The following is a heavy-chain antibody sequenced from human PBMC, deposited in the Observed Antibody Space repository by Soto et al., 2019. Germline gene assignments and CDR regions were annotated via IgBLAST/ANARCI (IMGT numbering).Heavy chain of an antibody. V-gene: IGHV1-69*13. CDR2: IIPIFGTA. CDR3: ARVGSSWYNRFDP. D-gene: IGHD6-13*01. Sequence: SVKVSCKASGGTFSSYAISWVRQAPGQGLEWMGGIIPIFGTANYAQKFQGRVTITADESTSTAYMELSSLRSEDTAVYYCARVGSSWYNRFDPWGQGTLVTVSS. J-gene: IGHJ5*02. CDR1: GGTFSSYA.